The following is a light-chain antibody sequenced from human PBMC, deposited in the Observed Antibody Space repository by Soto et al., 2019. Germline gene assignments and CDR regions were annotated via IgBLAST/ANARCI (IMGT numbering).Light chain of an antibody. V-gene: IGKV3-20*01. CDR3: QQYGSSPT. CDR1: QSINSN. CDR2: GAS. J-gene: IGKJ5*01. Sequence: EIVMTQSPVTLSVSPGERATLSCRASQSINSNLAWYQQKPGQAPSLLIYGASNRATGIPDRFSGSGSGTDFTLTISRLEPEDFAVYYCQQYGSSPTFGQGTRLENK.